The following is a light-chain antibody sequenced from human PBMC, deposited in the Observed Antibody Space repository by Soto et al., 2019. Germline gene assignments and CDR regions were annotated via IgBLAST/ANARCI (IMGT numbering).Light chain of an antibody. Sequence: DIQMTQSPSSLSASVGDRVTITCRASQSISSYLNWYQQKPGKAPKLLIFAASTLTSGGPSRFSGSGSGTDLTLTISSLQPEEYATYYCQQSYSTRFTFGGGTKVDIK. CDR2: AAS. J-gene: IGKJ4*01. CDR1: QSISSY. V-gene: IGKV1-39*01. CDR3: QQSYSTRFT.